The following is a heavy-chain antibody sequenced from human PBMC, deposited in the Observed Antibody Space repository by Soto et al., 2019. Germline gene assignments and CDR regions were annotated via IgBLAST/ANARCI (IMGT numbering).Heavy chain of an antibody. V-gene: IGHV3-30*18. CDR1: GFSFSSYC. D-gene: IGHD3-22*01. CDR2: ISYDGSNK. J-gene: IGHJ6*02. CDR3: AKDTPSAYFYDSRRSPYGMDF. Sequence: GGSLRLSCAASGFSFSSYCLHEVRQAPGKGLEWVSVISYDGSNKYYAASVKGRFTIARDNSKNTLYLQTNSLRAEDTAVYYCAKDTPSAYFYDSRRSPYGMDFPGPAPTLTLS.